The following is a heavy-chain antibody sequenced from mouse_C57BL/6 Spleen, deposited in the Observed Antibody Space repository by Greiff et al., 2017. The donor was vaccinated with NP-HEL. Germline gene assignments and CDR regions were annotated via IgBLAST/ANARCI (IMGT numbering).Heavy chain of an antibody. J-gene: IGHJ4*01. CDR3: ARSRGYVYAMDY. Sequence: VQLQQPGAELVRPGSSVKLSCKASGYTFTSYWMDWVKQRPGQGLEWIGNIYPSDSETHYNQKFKDKATLTVDKSSSTAYMQLSSLTSEDSAVYYCARSRGYVYAMDYWGQGTSVTVSS. D-gene: IGHD2-2*01. CDR2: IYPSDSET. V-gene: IGHV1-61*01. CDR1: GYTFTSYW.